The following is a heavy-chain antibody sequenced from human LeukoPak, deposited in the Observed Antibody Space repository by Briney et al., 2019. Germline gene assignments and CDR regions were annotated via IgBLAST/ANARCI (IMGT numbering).Heavy chain of an antibody. CDR2: ISGTSDYI. D-gene: IGHD2-2*01. CDR1: GFTFSSYA. V-gene: IGHV3-21*01. CDR3: ARREPQGCSGTSCFAGPVDH. J-gene: IGHJ4*02. Sequence: PGGSLRLSCAASGFTFSSYAMSWVRQAPGKGLEWVSSISGTSDYIYYADSVKGRFTISRDNGQNSLYLQMNSLRAEDTAVYYCARREPQGCSGTSCFAGPVDHWGQGTLVTVSS.